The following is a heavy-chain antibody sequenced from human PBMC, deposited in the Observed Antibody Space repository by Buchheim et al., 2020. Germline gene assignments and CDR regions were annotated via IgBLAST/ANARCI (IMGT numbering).Heavy chain of an antibody. Sequence: QVQLVESGGGVVQPGRSLRLSCAASGFTFSSYGMHWVRQAPGKGLEWVAVISYDGSNKYYADSVKGRFTISRDNSKNKLYLQMNSLRAEDTAVYYCAKIVSSYDILTGYLDYYYGMDVWGQGTT. CDR2: ISYDGSNK. CDR1: GFTFSSYG. D-gene: IGHD3-9*01. V-gene: IGHV3-30*18. CDR3: AKIVSSYDILTGYLDYYYGMDV. J-gene: IGHJ6*02.